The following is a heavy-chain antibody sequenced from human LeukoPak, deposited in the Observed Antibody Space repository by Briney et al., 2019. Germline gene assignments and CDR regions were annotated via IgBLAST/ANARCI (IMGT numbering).Heavy chain of an antibody. V-gene: IGHV1-3*01. D-gene: IGHD7-27*01. CDR3: ARGPLGRNGDYFDY. CDR1: GYTFTGYA. CDR2: INAGNGNT. Sequence: ASVKVSCKASGYTFTGYAIQWVRQAPGQRLEWMGWINAGNGNTKYSQKFQGRVTITRDTSANTVYMELSSLRSEDTAAYYCARGPLGRNGDYFDYWGQGTLVTVSS. J-gene: IGHJ4*02.